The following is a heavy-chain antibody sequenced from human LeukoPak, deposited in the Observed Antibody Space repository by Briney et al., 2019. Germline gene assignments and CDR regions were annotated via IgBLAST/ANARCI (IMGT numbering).Heavy chain of an antibody. CDR2: INPNSGGT. D-gene: IGHD3-22*01. V-gene: IGHV1-2*06. CDR3: ARDPNYYDSSGYYYGEEYFQH. Sequence: ASVKVSCKPSGYTFTGYYMHWVRQAPGQGLAWMGRINPNSGGTNYAQKFQGRVTMTRDTSISTAYMELSRLRYDDTAVYYCARDPNYYDSSGYYYGEEYFQHWGQGTLVTVSS. J-gene: IGHJ1*01. CDR1: GYTFTGYY.